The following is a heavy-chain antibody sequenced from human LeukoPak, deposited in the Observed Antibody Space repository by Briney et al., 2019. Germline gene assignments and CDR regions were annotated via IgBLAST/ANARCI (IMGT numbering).Heavy chain of an antibody. D-gene: IGHD6-6*01. CDR1: GYTFTGYY. CDR3: ATYSNSTLQYYYGLDV. CDR2: IRPNSGGT. Sequence: ASVKVSCKTSGYTFTGYYLHWVRQAPGQGLEWMGWIRPNSGGTKNAQKFQGRVTMTRDTSISTAYMELNRLTSDGTAVYYCATYSNSTLQYYYGLDVWGQGTTVTVSS. V-gene: IGHV1-2*02. J-gene: IGHJ6*02.